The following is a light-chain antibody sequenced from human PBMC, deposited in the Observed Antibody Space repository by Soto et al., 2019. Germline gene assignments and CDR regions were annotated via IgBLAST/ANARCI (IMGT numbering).Light chain of an antibody. CDR2: KAS. Sequence: IPMTQSPSTVSASVGDRVPITCRASQSISSWLAWYQQKPGKAPNLLIYKASTLESGVPSRFSGSGSGTEFTLTISSVQPDDFATYYCQQYKDYPLTFAGGTKVDIK. CDR1: QSISSW. J-gene: IGKJ4*01. CDR3: QQYKDYPLT. V-gene: IGKV1-5*03.